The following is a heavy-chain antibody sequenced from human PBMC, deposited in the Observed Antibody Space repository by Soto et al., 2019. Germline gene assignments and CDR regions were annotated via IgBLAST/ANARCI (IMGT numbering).Heavy chain of an antibody. J-gene: IGHJ1*01. Sequence: EVQLLESGGGLVQPEGSLRLSCAASGFTFSTYAMSWVRQAPGKGLEWVSGISGGGVTTYYADSVKGRFTISRDNSKNTVYLQVNSLRAEDTAVYYCAKDQAGAGTISRYFQDWGQGTLVTVSS. V-gene: IGHV3-23*01. CDR1: GFTFSTYA. CDR3: AKDQAGAGTISRYFQD. D-gene: IGHD6-13*01. CDR2: ISGGGVTT.